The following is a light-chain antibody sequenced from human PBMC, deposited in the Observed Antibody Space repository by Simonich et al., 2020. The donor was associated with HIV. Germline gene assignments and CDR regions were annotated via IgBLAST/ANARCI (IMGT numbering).Light chain of an antibody. CDR2: SNN. CDR3: AAWDDSLNGPV. Sequence: QSVLTQPPSASGTPGQRVPISCSGSSSNIGSNTVNWYQQLPGTATKLLIYSNNQGPSGVPDRFSGSKSGTSASRAISGLQAEDEADYYCAAWDDSLNGPVFGGGTKMTVL. V-gene: IGLV1-44*01. CDR1: SSNIGSNT. J-gene: IGLJ3*02.